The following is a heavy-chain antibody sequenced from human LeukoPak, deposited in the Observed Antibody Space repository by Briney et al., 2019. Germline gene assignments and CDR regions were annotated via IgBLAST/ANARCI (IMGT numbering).Heavy chain of an antibody. CDR1: GYIFTSYA. D-gene: IGHD6-13*01. CDR3: ATSIAAPIDAFDI. J-gene: IGHJ3*02. CDR2: INTNTGNP. Sequence: ASVKVSCKASGYIFTSYAMNWVRQAPGQGLEWMGWINTNTGNPTYAQGFTGRFVFSLDTSVSTAYLQISSLKAEDTAVYYCATSIAAPIDAFDIWGQGTMVTVSS. V-gene: IGHV7-4-1*02.